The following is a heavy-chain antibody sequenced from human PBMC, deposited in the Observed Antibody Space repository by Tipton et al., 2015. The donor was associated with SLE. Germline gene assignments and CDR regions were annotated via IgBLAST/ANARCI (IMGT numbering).Heavy chain of an antibody. CDR3: VPIPVAASTSNFDY. V-gene: IGHV3-9*01. J-gene: IGHJ4*02. CDR2: ISWDSGSL. Sequence: SLRLSCAASGFNFDDYAMHWVRQGPGKGLEWVSGISWDSGSLDYADSVKGRFTISRDDSKSTVYLQMNSLTPEDTAMYYCVPIPVAASTSNFDYWGQGTLVTVSS. D-gene: IGHD6-6*01. CDR1: GFNFDDYA.